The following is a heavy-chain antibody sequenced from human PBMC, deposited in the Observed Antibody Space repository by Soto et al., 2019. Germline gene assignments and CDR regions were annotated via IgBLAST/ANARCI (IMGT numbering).Heavy chain of an antibody. V-gene: IGHV1-69*13. Sequence: ASVKVSCKASGGSFSSYAISWVRQAPGQGLEWMGGTIPIFGTANYAQKFQGRVTITADESTSTAYMELSSLRSEDTAVYYCANMFYSSGWYYFDYWGQGTLVTVSS. CDR2: TIPIFGTA. CDR1: GGSFSSYA. D-gene: IGHD6-19*01. CDR3: ANMFYSSGWYYFDY. J-gene: IGHJ4*02.